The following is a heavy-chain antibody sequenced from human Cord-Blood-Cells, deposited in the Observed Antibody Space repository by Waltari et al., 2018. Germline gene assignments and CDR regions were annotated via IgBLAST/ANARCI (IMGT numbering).Heavy chain of an antibody. V-gene: IGHV4-34*01. CDR2: INLSGST. CDR1: GGYFSGCY. J-gene: IGHJ4*02. D-gene: IGHD6-13*01. Sequence: AGLLKLSETLSLSCAVYGGYFSGCYCSWIRQTPGTGLEWIGEINLSGSTNYNPSLKSRVTISVDTSKNQFSLKLSSVTAADTAVYYCARVRQQLVQAYWGQGTLVTVSS. CDR3: ARVRQQLVQAY.